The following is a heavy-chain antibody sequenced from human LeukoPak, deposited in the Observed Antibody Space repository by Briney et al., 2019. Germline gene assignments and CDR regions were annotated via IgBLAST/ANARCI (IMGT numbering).Heavy chain of an antibody. CDR2: IYYSGST. CDR3: ARPADSSGYYYY. J-gene: IGHJ4*02. CDR1: GGSISSSSYY. V-gene: IGHV4-39*01. D-gene: IGHD3-22*01. Sequence: SETLSLTCTVSGGSISSSSYYWGWIRQPPGKGLEWIGSIYYSGSTYYNPSLKSRVTISVDTSKNQFSLKLSSVTAAGTAVCYCARPADSSGYYYYWGQGTLVTVSS.